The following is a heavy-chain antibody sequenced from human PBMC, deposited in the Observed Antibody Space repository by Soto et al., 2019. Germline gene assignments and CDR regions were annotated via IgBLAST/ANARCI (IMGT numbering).Heavy chain of an antibody. CDR1: GGSISSGGYS. CDR2: IYHSGST. CDR3: ATTVPDCSGGSCYLWFDP. J-gene: IGHJ5*02. Sequence: PSETLSLTCAVSGGSISSGGYSWGWIRQPPGKGLEWIGYIYHSGSTYYNPSLKSRVTISVDRSKNQFSLKLSSVTAADTAVYYCATTVPDCSGGSCYLWFDPWGQGTLVTVSS. V-gene: IGHV4-30-2*01. D-gene: IGHD2-15*01.